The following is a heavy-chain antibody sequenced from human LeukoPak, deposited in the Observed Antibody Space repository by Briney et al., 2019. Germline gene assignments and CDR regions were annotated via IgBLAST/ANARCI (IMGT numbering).Heavy chain of an antibody. J-gene: IGHJ5*02. CDR1: GGSISSSSYY. Sequence: KSSETLSLTCTVSGGSISSSSYYWGWFRQPPGKGLEWIGSIYYSGSTYYNPSLKSRVTISVDTSKNQFSLKLSSVTAADTAVYYCARSRIAAAGSPFDPWGQGTLVTVSS. CDR3: ARSRIAAAGSPFDP. D-gene: IGHD6-13*01. V-gene: IGHV4-39*01. CDR2: IYYSGST.